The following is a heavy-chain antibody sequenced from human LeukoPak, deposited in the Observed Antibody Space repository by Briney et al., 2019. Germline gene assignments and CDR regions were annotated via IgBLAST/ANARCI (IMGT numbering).Heavy chain of an antibody. D-gene: IGHD6-19*01. J-gene: IGHJ4*02. Sequence: GGSLRLSCAASGFTFSSYAMSWVRQAPGKGLEWVSAISGSGGSTYYADSVKGRFTISRDNSKNTLYLQMNSLRAEDTAVYYCAKDPPGYSSGRIDYRTGDDYWGQGTLVTVSS. CDR1: GFTFSSYA. CDR2: ISGSGGST. CDR3: AKDPPGYSSGRIDYRTGDDY. V-gene: IGHV3-23*01.